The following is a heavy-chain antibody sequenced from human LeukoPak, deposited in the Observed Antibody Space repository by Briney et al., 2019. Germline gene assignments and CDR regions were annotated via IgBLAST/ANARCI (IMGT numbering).Heavy chain of an antibody. V-gene: IGHV3-21*03. Sequence: GGSLRLSCAASGFTFSSYSMNWVRQAPGKGLEWVSSISSSSSYIYYADSVKGRFTISRDNAKNSLYLQMNILQTEDTAVYYCTTIDYGDYGEDSFDIWGQGTMVTVSS. CDR2: ISSSSSYI. CDR3: TTIDYGDYGEDSFDI. J-gene: IGHJ3*02. CDR1: GFTFSSYS. D-gene: IGHD4-17*01.